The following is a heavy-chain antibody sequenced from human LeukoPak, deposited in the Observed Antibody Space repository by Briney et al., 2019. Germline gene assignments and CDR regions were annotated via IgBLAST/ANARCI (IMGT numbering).Heavy chain of an antibody. CDR1: GLTFSSHW. J-gene: IGHJ4*02. Sequence: PGGSLRLSCAASGLTFSSHWMHWVRQAPGKGLVWVSRITNDGSSTTYADSVKGRFTISRDNAKNMLYLQVNSLRAEDTAVYYCARPSFYSAGDGMVPTPFDYWGQGTLDTVSS. D-gene: IGHD2-15*01. V-gene: IGHV3-74*01. CDR2: ITNDGSST. CDR3: ARPSFYSAGDGMVPTPFDY.